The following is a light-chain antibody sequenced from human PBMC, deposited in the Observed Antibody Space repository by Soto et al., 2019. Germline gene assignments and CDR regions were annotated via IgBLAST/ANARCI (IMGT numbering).Light chain of an antibody. J-gene: IGKJ2*01. CDR3: RQALQTPGT. Sequence: DIVMTQSPLSLPVTPGEPASISCRSSQSLLHSNGYNYLDVYLQKPGQSPQLLIYLGSNRASGVPDRFSGSGSGTDFTLKISRVEAEDVGVYYSRQALQTPGTFGQGTNLHIK. CDR1: QSLLHSNGYNY. V-gene: IGKV2-28*01. CDR2: LGS.